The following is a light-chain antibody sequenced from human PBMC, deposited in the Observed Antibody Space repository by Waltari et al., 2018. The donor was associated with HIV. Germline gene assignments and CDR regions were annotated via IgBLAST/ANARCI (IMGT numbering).Light chain of an antibody. CDR1: HVGSQG. CDR2: DDT. CDR3: QVWDNGTEHVV. V-gene: IGLV3-21*02. Sequence: SSVLPPPPSVSVAPGQTARITCGGNHVGSQGVHWYQQKPGQAPVVVGYDDTDRPSGLPERFSGANSGNTATLTISRVEAGDEVDYHCQVWDNGTEHVVFGGGTKLTVL. J-gene: IGLJ2*01.